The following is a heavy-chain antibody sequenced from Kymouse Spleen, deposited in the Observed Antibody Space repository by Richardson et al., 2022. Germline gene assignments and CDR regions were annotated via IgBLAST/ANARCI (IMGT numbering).Heavy chain of an antibody. D-gene: IGHD5-18,IGHD5-18*01. CDR2: INHSGST. V-gene: IGHV4-34*01. CDR1: GGSFSGYY. J-gene: IGHJ4*02. CDR3: ARGLRIQLWLFDY. Sequence: QVQLQQWGAGLLKPSETLSLTCAVYGGSFSGYYWSWIRQPPGKGLEWIGEINHSGSTNYNPSLKSRVTISVDTSKNQFSLKLSSVTAADTAVYYCARGLRIQLWLFDYWGQGTLVTVSS.